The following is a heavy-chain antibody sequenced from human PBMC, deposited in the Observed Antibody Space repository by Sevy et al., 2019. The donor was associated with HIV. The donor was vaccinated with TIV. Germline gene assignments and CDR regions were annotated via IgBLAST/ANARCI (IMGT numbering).Heavy chain of an antibody. CDR2: INHSGST. CDR3: ATAGGAAGYFDY. Sequence: SETLSLTCAVYGGSFSGYYWSWIRQPPGKGLEWIGEINHSGSTNYNPSLKSRVTISVDTSKNQFSLKLSSVTAADTAVYYCATAGGAAGYFDYWGQGTLVTVSS. J-gene: IGHJ4*02. CDR1: GGSFSGYY. V-gene: IGHV4-34*01. D-gene: IGHD6-13*01.